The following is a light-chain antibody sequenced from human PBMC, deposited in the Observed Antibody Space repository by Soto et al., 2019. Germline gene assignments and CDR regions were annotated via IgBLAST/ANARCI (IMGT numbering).Light chain of an antibody. CDR3: QQYTNWPALT. V-gene: IGKV3-15*01. J-gene: IGKJ4*01. CDR2: GTS. Sequence: EIVMTQSPACLSVSPGERATLSCRASQSVSSNLAWYQQKPGQAPRLLIYGTSTRATGIPARFSGSGSGTEFTLTISSLQSEDLAIYYCQQYTNWPALTFGGGTKVEIK. CDR1: QSVSSN.